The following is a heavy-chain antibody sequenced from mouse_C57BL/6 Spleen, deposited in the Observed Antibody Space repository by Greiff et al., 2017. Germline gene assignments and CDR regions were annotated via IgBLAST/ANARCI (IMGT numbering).Heavy chain of an antibody. J-gene: IGHJ4*01. V-gene: IGHV5-15*01. CDR2: ISNLAYSI. Sequence: EVKLMESGGGLVQPGGSLKLSCAASGFTFSDYGMAWVRQAPRKGPEWVAFISNLAYSIYYADTVTGRFTISRENAKNTLYLEMSSLRSEDTAMYYCARHDYGSSYGAMDYWGQGTSVTVSS. CDR3: ARHDYGSSYGAMDY. CDR1: GFTFSDYG. D-gene: IGHD1-1*01.